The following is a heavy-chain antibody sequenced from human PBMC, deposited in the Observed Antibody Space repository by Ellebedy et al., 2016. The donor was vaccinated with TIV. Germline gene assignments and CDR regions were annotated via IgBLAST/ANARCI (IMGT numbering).Heavy chain of an antibody. CDR1: GGSISSGDYY. D-gene: IGHD6-13*01. V-gene: IGHV4-30-4*01. J-gene: IGHJ4*02. Sequence: SETLSLXCTVSGGSISSGDYYWTWIRQPPGKGLEWIGYIYYSGSAYYSPSLKSRLTISVDTSKNQFSLQLSSVTAADTAVYYCARGLGSSWYCEWGQGTLVTVSS. CDR3: ARGLGSSWYCE. CDR2: IYYSGSA.